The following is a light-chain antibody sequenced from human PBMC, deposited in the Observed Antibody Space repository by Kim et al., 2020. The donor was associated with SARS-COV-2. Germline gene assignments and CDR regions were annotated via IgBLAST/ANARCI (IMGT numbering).Light chain of an antibody. CDR1: QSITRN. V-gene: IGKV3-15*01. Sequence: SPGHRATRSCRASQSITRNLAWYQQKPGQAPRLLMYDVSTRATGIPARFSGSGSGTEFTLTISSLQSEDFAVYYCQQYTNWPPYTFGQGTKLEI. CDR3: QQYTNWPPYT. CDR2: DVS. J-gene: IGKJ2*01.